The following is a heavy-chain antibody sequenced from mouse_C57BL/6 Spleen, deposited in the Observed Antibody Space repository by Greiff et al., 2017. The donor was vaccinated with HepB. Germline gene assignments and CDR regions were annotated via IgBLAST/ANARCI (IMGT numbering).Heavy chain of an antibody. CDR2: IDPSDSYT. J-gene: IGHJ4*01. D-gene: IGHD1-1*01. V-gene: IGHV1-59*01. CDR3: ARGSTVVALYYAMDY. CDR1: GYTFTSYW. Sequence: QVQLQQPGAELVRPGTSVKLSCKASGYTFTSYWMHWVKRRPGQGLEWIGVIDPSDSYTNYNQKFKGKATLTVDTSSSTAYMQLSSLTSEDSAVYYCARGSTVVALYYAMDYWGQGTSVTVSS.